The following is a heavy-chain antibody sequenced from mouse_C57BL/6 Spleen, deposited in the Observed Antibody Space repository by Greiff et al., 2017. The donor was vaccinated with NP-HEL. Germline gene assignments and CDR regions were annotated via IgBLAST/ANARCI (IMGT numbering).Heavy chain of an antibody. CDR3: ASLGRFDY. CDR2: IDPSDSYT. Sequence: QVQLQQPGAELVMPGASVKLSCKASGYTFTSYWMHWVKQRPGQGLEWIGEIDPSDSYTNYNQKFKGKSTLTVDKSSSTAYMQLSSLTSEDSAVYYCASLGRFDYWGQGTTLTVSS. D-gene: IGHD4-1*01. V-gene: IGHV1-69*01. CDR1: GYTFTSYW. J-gene: IGHJ2*01.